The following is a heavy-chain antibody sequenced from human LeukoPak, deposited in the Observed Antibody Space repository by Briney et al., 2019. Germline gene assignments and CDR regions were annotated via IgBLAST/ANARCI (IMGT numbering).Heavy chain of an antibody. Sequence: GGSLRLSCAASGFTFSNAWMSWVRQAPGKGLKWVGRIKTKTDGATTDYGTPVKGRFTISRDDSENTLYLQMNSLKTEDTAVYFCTKNYYDTSGSLFYWGQGTLVTVSS. D-gene: IGHD3-22*01. CDR3: TKNYYDTSGSLFY. CDR1: GFTFSNAW. J-gene: IGHJ4*02. V-gene: IGHV3-15*01. CDR2: IKTKTDGATT.